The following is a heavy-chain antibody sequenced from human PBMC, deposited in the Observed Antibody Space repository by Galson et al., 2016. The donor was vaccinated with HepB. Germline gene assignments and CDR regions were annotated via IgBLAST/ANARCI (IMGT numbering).Heavy chain of an antibody. Sequence: SLRLSCAASGFTFGDYNMHWVRQVPGKGLEWVSLINSYEDSIHYADPVKGRFTISRDNRKNFLFLQMNNLRSDDTALYYCVKGTYRGLDYVDAPLDSWGQGTLVTVSS. CDR1: GFTFGDYN. J-gene: IGHJ4*02. V-gene: IGHV3-43*01. CDR2: INSYEDSI. CDR3: VKGTYRGLDYVDAPLDS. D-gene: IGHD3-16*01.